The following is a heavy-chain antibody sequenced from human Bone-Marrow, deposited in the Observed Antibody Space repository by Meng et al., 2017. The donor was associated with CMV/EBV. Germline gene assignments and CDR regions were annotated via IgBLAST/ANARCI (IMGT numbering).Heavy chain of an antibody. CDR2: IQVIGHT. Sequence: EPIPEPGPGLWKPSDTPSLPCLVSGASIKNYHWNWVRQPAGQGLEWIGLIQVIGHTVYNPSLKSRVTVSLDASKSQFSLTLNSVTAADTATYYCAGSRPGGGACDYWGQGILVTVSS. V-gene: IGHV4-4*07. J-gene: IGHJ4*02. D-gene: IGHD3-16*01. CDR3: AGSRPGGGACDY. CDR1: GASIKNYH.